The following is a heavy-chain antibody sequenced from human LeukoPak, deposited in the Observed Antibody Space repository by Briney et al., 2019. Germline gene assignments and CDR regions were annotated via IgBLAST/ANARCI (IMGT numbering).Heavy chain of an antibody. Sequence: SVKVSCKASGGTFSSYAISWVRPAPGQGLEWMGRIIPILGIANYAQKFQGRVTITADKSTSTAYMELSSLRSEDTAVYYCARGLAAGMYYFDYWGQGTLVTVSS. J-gene: IGHJ4*02. CDR3: ARGLAAGMYYFDY. D-gene: IGHD6-13*01. CDR1: GGTFSSYA. CDR2: IIPILGIA. V-gene: IGHV1-69*04.